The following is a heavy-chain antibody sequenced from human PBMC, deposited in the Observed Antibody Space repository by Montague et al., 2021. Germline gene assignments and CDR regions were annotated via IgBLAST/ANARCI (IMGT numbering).Heavy chain of an antibody. CDR3: ARGHQLQDLDWPQGLGY. J-gene: IGHJ4*02. D-gene: IGHD3-9*01. V-gene: IGHV4-34*01. CDR1: GVTFRGYY. Sequence: SETLSLTCAVYGVTFRGYYWTWIRQPPGKGLEWIGEINHSGSTDYNPSLESRVTISVDTSKNQFSLKLTSATAADTAVYFCARGHQLQDLDWPQGLGYWAQGTLVAVSS. CDR2: INHSGST.